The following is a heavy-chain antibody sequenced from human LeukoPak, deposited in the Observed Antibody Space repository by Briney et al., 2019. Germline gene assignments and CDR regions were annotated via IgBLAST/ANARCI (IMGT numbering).Heavy chain of an antibody. J-gene: IGHJ4*02. CDR1: GYTFTSYY. CDR2: INPSGGST. CDR3: ARGSFSVDY. V-gene: IGHV1-46*01. Sequence: VKVSFKASGYTFTSYYMHWVRPAPGQGLEWMGIINPSGGSTSYAQKFQGRVTMTRDTSTSTVCMELSSLRSEDTAVYYCARGSFSVDYWGQGTLVTVSS.